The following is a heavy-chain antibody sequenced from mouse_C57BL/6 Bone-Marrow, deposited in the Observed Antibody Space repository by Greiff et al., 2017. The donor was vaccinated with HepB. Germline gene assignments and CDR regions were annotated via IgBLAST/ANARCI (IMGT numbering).Heavy chain of an antibody. CDR2: ISGGSGNT. V-gene: IGHV5-9*01. CDR1: GFTFSSYT. Sequence: EVKLVESGGGLVKPGGSLKLSCAASGFTFSSYTMSWVRQTPEKRLEWVATISGGSGNTYYPDSVTGLFTISRDNAKNTLYLQMSSLRSEDTALYYCARDGYYPYYFNYWGQGTTLTVSS. D-gene: IGHD2-3*01. CDR3: ARDGYYPYYFNY. J-gene: IGHJ2*01.